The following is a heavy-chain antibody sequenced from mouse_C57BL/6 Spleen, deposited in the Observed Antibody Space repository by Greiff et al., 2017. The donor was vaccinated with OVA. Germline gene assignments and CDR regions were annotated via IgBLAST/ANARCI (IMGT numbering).Heavy chain of an antibody. D-gene: IGHD3-2*02. CDR3: ARTSSGYDAMDY. CDR2: INPNNGGT. Sequence: EVNLVEPGPELLKPGASVKISCKASGYTFTDYYMNWVKQSHGKSLEWIGDINPNNGGTSYNQKFKGKATLTVDKSSSTAYMELRSLTSEDSAVYYCARTSSGYDAMDYWGQGTSVTVSS. CDR1: GYTFTDYY. J-gene: IGHJ4*01. V-gene: IGHV1-26*01.